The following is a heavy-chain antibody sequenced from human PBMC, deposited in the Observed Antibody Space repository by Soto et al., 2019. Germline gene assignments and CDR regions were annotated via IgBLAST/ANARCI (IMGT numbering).Heavy chain of an antibody. V-gene: IGHV1-69*13. CDR1: GYTLTELS. CDR3: ASWLKEAGLGGNYYYGLDV. Sequence: SVKVSCKVSGYTLTELSMHWVRQAPGQGLEWLGGIMPIFGRADYAQKFRGRVTITADESTTTAHMELSSLRSEDTAVYYCASWLKEAGLGGNYYYGLDVWGQGTTVTVSS. D-gene: IGHD6-19*01. J-gene: IGHJ6*02. CDR2: IMPIFGRA.